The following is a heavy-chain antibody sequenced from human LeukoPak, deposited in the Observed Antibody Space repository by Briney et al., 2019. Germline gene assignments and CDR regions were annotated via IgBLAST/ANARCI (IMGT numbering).Heavy chain of an antibody. J-gene: IGHJ3*02. V-gene: IGHV4-39*07. Sequence: PSETLSLTCTVSGGSISISSYYWGWIRQPPGKGLEWIGSIYYSGSTYYNPSLKSRVTISVDTSKNQFSLKLSSVTAADTAVYYCARDASRGDDAFDIWGQGTMVTVSS. CDR1: GGSISISSYY. CDR2: IYYSGST. D-gene: IGHD3-10*01. CDR3: ARDASRGDDAFDI.